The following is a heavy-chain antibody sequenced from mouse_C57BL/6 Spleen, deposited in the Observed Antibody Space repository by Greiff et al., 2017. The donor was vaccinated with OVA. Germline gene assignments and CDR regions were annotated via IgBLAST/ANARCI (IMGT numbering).Heavy chain of an antibody. CDR1: GYAFSSSW. J-gene: IGHJ2*01. Sequence: QVQLKESGPELVKPGASVKISCKASGYAFSSSWMNWVKQRPGKGLEWIGRIYPGDGDTNYNGKFKGKATLTADKSSSTAYMQLSSLTSEDSAVYFCARSHGSSLYYFDYWGQGTTLTVSS. CDR2: IYPGDGDT. CDR3: ARSHGSSLYYFDY. V-gene: IGHV1-82*01. D-gene: IGHD1-1*01.